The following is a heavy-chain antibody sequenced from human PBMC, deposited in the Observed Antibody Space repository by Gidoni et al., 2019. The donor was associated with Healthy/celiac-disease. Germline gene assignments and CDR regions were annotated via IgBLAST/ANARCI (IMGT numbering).Heavy chain of an antibody. V-gene: IGHV1-2*02. CDR3: ASKRGYSYGYQDY. J-gene: IGHJ4*02. D-gene: IGHD5-18*01. Sequence: QFQLVQPGAEVKKHGASVKASGKAPEDPFTGYYMHWVRQAPGQGLEWMGWINPNSGGTNYAQKFQGRVTMTRDTSISTAYIELSRLRSDDTAVYYCASKRGYSYGYQDYWGQGTLVTVSS. CDR1: EDPFTGYY. CDR2: INPNSGGT.